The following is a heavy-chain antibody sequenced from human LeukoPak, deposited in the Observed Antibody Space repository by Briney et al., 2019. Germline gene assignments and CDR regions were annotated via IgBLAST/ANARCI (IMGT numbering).Heavy chain of an antibody. CDR1: GFTFDDYA. CDR3: ARGPLYSSGWYVGYFQH. J-gene: IGHJ1*01. D-gene: IGHD6-19*01. CDR2: ISWNSGSI. V-gene: IGHV3-9*01. Sequence: GRSLRLSCAASGFTFDDYAMHWVRQAPGKGLEWVSGISWNSGSIGYADSVKGRFTISRDNAKNSLYLQMNSLRAEDTALYYCARGPLYSSGWYVGYFQHWGQGTLVTVSS.